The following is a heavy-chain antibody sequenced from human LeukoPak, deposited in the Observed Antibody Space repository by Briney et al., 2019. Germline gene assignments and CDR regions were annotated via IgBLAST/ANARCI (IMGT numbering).Heavy chain of an antibody. CDR3: ARVRHCSGGSCYAHNWFDP. D-gene: IGHD2-15*01. Sequence: GASVKVSCKASGYTFTSYGISWVRQAPGQGLEWMGWISAYNGNTNYAQKLQGRVTMTTDTSTSTAYMELRSLRSDDTAVYYCARVRHCSGGSCYAHNWFDPWGQGTLVTVSS. CDR2: ISAYNGNT. V-gene: IGHV1-18*01. CDR1: GYTFTSYG. J-gene: IGHJ5*02.